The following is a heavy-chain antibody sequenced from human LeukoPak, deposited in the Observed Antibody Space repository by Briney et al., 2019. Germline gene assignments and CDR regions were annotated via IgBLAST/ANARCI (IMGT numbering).Heavy chain of an antibody. D-gene: IGHD3-3*01. V-gene: IGHV3-23*01. J-gene: IGHJ2*01. CDR2: ISSGSDYT. CDR3: AKIGVIGNWYYDL. CDR1: GFPFSIHG. Sequence: GGSLRLSCAASGFPFSIHGMGWVRQAPRKGPEWVSSISSGSDYTYYADSVKGRFTISRDNSKNTLYLDMTSLRAGDTAIYYCAKIGVIGNWYYDLWGRGTLVAVSS.